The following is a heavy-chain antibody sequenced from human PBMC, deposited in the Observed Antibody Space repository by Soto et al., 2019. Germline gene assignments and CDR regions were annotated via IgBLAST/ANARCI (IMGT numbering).Heavy chain of an antibody. CDR3: ARGDILTGYYYYYYGMDV. J-gene: IGHJ6*02. CDR1: GYSISSGYY. CDR2: IYHSGST. Sequence: PSATLSLTCAVSGYSISSGYYWGWIRQPPGKGLEWIGSIYHSGSTYYNPSLKSRVTISVDTSKNQFSLKLSSVTAADTAVYYCARGDILTGYYYYYYGMDVWGQGTTVTVSS. D-gene: IGHD3-9*01. V-gene: IGHV4-38-2*01.